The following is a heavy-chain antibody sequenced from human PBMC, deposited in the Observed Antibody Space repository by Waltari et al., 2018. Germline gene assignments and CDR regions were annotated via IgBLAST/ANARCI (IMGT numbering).Heavy chain of an antibody. CDR2: IWYDGSNK. Sequence: QVQLVESGGGVVQPGRSLRLSCAASGFTFSSYGMHWVRQAPGKGLEWVAVIWYDGSNKYYADSVKGRFTISRDNSKNTLYLQMNSLRAEDTAVYYGAKWNLVSEGGFDYWGQGTLVTVSS. J-gene: IGHJ4*02. V-gene: IGHV3-33*06. CDR1: GFTFSSYG. CDR3: AKWNLVSEGGFDY. D-gene: IGHD1-1*01.